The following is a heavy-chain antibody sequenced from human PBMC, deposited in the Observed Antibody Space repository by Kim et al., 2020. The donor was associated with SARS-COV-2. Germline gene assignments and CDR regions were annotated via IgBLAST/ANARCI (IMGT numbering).Heavy chain of an antibody. CDR3: AKDGDLGDSSGWYAEYFQH. V-gene: IGHV3-23*01. Sequence: GRFTISRDNSKNTLYLQMNSLRAEDTAVYYCAKDGDLGDSSGWYAEYFQHWGQGTLVTVSS. J-gene: IGHJ1*01. D-gene: IGHD6-19*01.